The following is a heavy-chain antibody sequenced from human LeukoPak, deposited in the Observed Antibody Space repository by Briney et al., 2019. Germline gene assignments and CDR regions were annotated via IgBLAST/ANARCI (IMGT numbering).Heavy chain of an antibody. CDR3: ARAKYRYCSSTSCYGYFDY. Sequence: GGSLRLSCAASGFTFSSYSMNWVRQAPGKGLEWVSSISSSSSCIYYADSVKGRFTISRDNAKNSLYLQMNSLRAEDTAVYYCARAKYRYCSSTSCYGYFDYWGQGTLVTVSS. V-gene: IGHV3-21*01. CDR1: GFTFSSYS. CDR2: ISSSSSCI. J-gene: IGHJ4*02. D-gene: IGHD2-2*01.